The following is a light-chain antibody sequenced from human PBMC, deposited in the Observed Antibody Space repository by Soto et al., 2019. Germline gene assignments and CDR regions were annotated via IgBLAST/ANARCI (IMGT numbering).Light chain of an antibody. J-gene: IGLJ3*02. CDR1: SSDVGGYNF. V-gene: IGLV2-11*01. CDR2: DVT. Sequence: QSALTQPRSVSGSPGQSVTISCTGSSSDVGGYNFVSWYQQCPGKAPKLIIYDVTKRPSGVPDRFTGSKSGNTASLTISGLPAEDEADYYCCSYAGTYSLWVFGGGTKLTVL. CDR3: CSYAGTYSLWV.